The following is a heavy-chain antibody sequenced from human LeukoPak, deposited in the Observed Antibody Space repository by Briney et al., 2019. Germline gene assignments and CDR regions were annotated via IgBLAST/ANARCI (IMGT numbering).Heavy chain of an antibody. V-gene: IGHV4-61*02. CDR2: IDTIGIT. CDR1: GGSISSGSYY. J-gene: IGHJ1*01. Sequence: PSETLSLTCTVSGGSISSGSYYWSWIRQPAGKGLEWIGRIDTIGITNYNPSLKGRFTICVCTSKNQFSLKLSSVTAADTAVYYCARELYCGGDCYSGYFQHWGQGTLVTVSS. D-gene: IGHD2-21*02. CDR3: ARELYCGGDCYSGYFQH.